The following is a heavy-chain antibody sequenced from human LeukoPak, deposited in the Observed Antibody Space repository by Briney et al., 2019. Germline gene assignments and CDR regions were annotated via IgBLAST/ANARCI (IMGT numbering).Heavy chain of an antibody. CDR1: VFTFSSYA. D-gene: IGHD3-10*01. CDR2: ISGSGGST. Sequence: PGGSLRLSCAASVFTFSSYAMSWVRQAPGKGLEWVSAISGSGGSTYYADSVKGRFTISRDNSKNTLYLQMNSLRAEDTAVYYCAKDRGVARRQVWFGECGSWGQGTLVTVSS. J-gene: IGHJ5*02. V-gene: IGHV3-23*01. CDR3: AKDRGVARRQVWFGECGS.